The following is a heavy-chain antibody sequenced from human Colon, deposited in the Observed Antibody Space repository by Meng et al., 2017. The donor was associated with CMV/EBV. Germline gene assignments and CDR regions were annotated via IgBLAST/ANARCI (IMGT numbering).Heavy chain of an antibody. D-gene: IGHD2-8*01. Sequence: GGSLRLSCAASRFTFDDYAMMWVRQAPGKGLEWVSGNNWNGDNTGYADSVKGRFTISRDNAKNSLYLQMNSLRAEDTAFYYCARGGCTSSNRHPHHWGQGTLVTVSS. J-gene: IGHJ5*02. CDR2: NNWNGDNT. V-gene: IGHV3-20*04. CDR3: ARGGCTSSNRHPHH. CDR1: RFTFDDYA.